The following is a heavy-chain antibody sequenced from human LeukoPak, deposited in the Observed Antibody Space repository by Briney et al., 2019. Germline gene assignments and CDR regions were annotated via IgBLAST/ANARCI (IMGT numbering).Heavy chain of an antibody. CDR3: ARKSYQPLLYIDY. J-gene: IGHJ4*02. Sequence: GGSLRLSCAASGFTFSNYWMSWVRQAPGKGLEWVANINQDGSGKYYVDSVKGRFTISRDNAKNSLFLLLNSLTAEDTAVYYCARKSYQPLLYIDYWGQGTLVTVSS. CDR1: GFTFSNYW. D-gene: IGHD2-2*01. V-gene: IGHV3-7*01. CDR2: INQDGSGK.